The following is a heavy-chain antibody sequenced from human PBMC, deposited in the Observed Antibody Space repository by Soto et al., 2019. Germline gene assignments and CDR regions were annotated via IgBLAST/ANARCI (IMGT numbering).Heavy chain of an antibody. CDR2: VKSKNDGGTT. D-gene: IGHD3-22*01. J-gene: IGHJ4*01. Sequence: GGSLRLSCAASGFTFSNAWINWVRQAPGKGLGWVGRVKSKNDGGTTDFAAPVKGRFAISRDDSKNMVYLEMNSLQTEDTAIYYCTTDSYITSIIVRFDYWGHGALVTVSS. CDR3: TTDSYITSIIVRFDY. V-gene: IGHV3-15*07. CDR1: GFTFSNAW.